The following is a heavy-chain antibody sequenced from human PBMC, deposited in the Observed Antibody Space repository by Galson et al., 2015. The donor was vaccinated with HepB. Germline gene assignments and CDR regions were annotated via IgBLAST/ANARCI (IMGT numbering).Heavy chain of an antibody. Sequence: SLRLSCAASGFTFSSYGMSWVRQAPGKGLDWVSAISGSGASTYYADSVKGRFTISGDNSKNTLYLQMSSLRAEDTAVYYCASGGRPGYSSLGYWGQGTLVTVSS. D-gene: IGHD5-18*01. CDR3: ASGGRPGYSSLGY. CDR2: ISGSGAST. V-gene: IGHV3-23*01. J-gene: IGHJ4*02. CDR1: GFTFSSYG.